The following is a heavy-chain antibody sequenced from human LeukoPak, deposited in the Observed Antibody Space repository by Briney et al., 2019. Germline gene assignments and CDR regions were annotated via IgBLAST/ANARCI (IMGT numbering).Heavy chain of an antibody. J-gene: IGHJ5*02. Sequence: GASVKVSCKASGYTFTGYYMHWVRQAPGQGLEWMGWINPNSGGTNYAQKFQDRVTMTRDTSISTAYMELSRLRSDDTAVYYCARAPYMKWELLGWFDPWGQGTLVTVSS. D-gene: IGHD1-26*01. CDR2: INPNSGGT. CDR3: ARAPYMKWELLGWFDP. V-gene: IGHV1-2*02. CDR1: GYTFTGYY.